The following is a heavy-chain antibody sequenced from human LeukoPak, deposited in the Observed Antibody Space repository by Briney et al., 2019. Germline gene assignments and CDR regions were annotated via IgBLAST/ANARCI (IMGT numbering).Heavy chain of an antibody. CDR2: ISSSSSTI. D-gene: IGHD1-26*01. V-gene: IGHV3-48*01. J-gene: IGHJ4*02. Sequence: PGGSLRLSCAASGFTFSSYSMNWVRQAPGKGLEWVSYISSSSSTIYYADSVKGRFTISRDNAKNSLYLQMNSLRAEDTAVYCCARDSGSYYDQEYYFDYWGQGTLVTVSS. CDR3: ARDSGSYYDQEYYFDY. CDR1: GFTFSSYS.